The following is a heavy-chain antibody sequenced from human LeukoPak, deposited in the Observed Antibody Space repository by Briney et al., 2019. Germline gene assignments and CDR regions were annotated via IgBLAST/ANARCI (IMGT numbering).Heavy chain of an antibody. D-gene: IGHD3-22*01. V-gene: IGHV3-30-3*01. CDR1: GNYW. CDR2: ISADGNNE. Sequence: GGSLRLSCAASGNYWMHWVRQAPGKGLEWVAVISADGNNEHYADSAKGRFTLSRDNAKSTAYLQMNSLRSEDTAVYYCARNDPDSSEDWGQGTLVTVSS. J-gene: IGHJ4*02. CDR3: ARNDPDSSED.